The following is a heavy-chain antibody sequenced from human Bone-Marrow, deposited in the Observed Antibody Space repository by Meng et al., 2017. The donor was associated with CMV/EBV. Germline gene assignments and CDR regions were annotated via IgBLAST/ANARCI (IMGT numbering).Heavy chain of an antibody. CDR1: GYTFTSYD. V-gene: IGHV1-18*01. D-gene: IGHD5-24*01. CDR3: ARSGDGYSFGYYGMDV. Sequence: GESLKISCKASGYTFTSYDINWVRQATGQGLEWMGWISVYNGNTNYVQSLQGRVTMTTDTSTSTAYMEMRSLRSDDTAVYYCARSGDGYSFGYYGMDVWGQGTTVTVSS. J-gene: IGHJ6*02. CDR2: ISVYNGNT.